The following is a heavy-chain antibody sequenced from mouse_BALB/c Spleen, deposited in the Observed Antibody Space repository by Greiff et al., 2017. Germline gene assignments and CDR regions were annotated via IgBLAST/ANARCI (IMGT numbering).Heavy chain of an antibody. CDR1: GFNIKDYY. V-gene: IGHV14-1*02. CDR2: IDPENGNT. J-gene: IGHJ2*01. CDR3: AMEGRDY. Sequence: EVQLQQSGAELVRPGALVKLSCKASGFNIKDYYMHWVKQRPEQGLEWIGWIDPENGNTIYDTKFQGKASITADTSSNTAYLQLSSLTSEDTAVYYCAMEGRDYWGKSTTLTVSS.